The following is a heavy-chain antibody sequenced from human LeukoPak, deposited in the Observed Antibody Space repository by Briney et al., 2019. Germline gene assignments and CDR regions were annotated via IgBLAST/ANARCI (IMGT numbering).Heavy chain of an antibody. CDR1: GASISSYY. CDR3: ARYTRGRNGMDV. J-gene: IGHJ6*02. CDR2: IYNSGST. Sequence: PSETLSLTCTVSGASISSYYWSWVRQPAGKGLEWIGRIYNSGSTNYDPSLKSRVTMSVDTSKNQVSLKLSSVTAADTAVYYCARYTRGRNGMDVWGQGTTVTVSS. V-gene: IGHV4-4*07. D-gene: IGHD1-26*01.